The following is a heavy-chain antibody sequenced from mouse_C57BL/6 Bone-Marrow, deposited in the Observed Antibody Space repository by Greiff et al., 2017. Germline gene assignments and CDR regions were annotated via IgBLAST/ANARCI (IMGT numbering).Heavy chain of an antibody. Sequence: VNLVESGAELVRPGASVKLSCKASGYTFTDYYINWVKQRPGQGLEWIARIYPGSGNTYYNEKFKGKATLTAEQSSSTAYMQLSSLTSEDSAVYFCARYGLWDFDYWGQGTTLTVSS. V-gene: IGHV1-76*01. D-gene: IGHD1-1*02. CDR2: IYPGSGNT. CDR3: ARYGLWDFDY. J-gene: IGHJ2*01. CDR1: GYTFTDYY.